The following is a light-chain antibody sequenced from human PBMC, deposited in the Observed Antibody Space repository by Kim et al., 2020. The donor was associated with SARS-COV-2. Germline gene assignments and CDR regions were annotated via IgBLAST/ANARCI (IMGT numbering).Light chain of an antibody. CDR2: SNT. J-gene: IGLJ3*02. CDR3: QSYDSSLSGSV. CDR1: SSNIGADYA. V-gene: IGLV1-40*01. Sequence: QTVTISCTGSSSNIGADYAVHWYQQFPGTAPKLLIYSNTNRPSGVPDRFSGPKSGTSASLAITGLQPEDEADYYCQSYDSSLSGSVFGGGTQLTVL.